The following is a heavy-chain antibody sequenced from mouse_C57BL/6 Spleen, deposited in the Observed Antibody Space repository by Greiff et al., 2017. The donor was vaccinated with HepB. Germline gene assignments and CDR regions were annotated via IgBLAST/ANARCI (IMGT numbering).Heavy chain of an antibody. D-gene: IGHD1-1*01. CDR1: GYTFTSYW. Sequence: QVQLQQPGAELVMPGASVKLSCKASGYTFTSYWMHWVKQRPGQGLEWIGEIDPSDSYTNYNQKFKGKSTFTVDTSSSTAYMLLSSLTSEDSAVYYCARDYGSRGGDYWGQGTTLTVSS. V-gene: IGHV1-69*01. CDR2: IDPSDSYT. J-gene: IGHJ2*01. CDR3: ARDYGSRGGDY.